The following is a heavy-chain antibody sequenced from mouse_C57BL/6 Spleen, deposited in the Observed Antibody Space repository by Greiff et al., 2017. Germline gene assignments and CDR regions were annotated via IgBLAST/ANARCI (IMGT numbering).Heavy chain of an antibody. CDR2: IYPGDGDT. D-gene: IGHD2-4*01. J-gene: IGHJ2*01. Sequence: VQLQQSGPELVKPGASVKTSCKASGYAFSSSWMNWVKQRPGKGLEWIGRIYPGDGDTNYNGKFKGKATLTADKSSSTAYMQLSSLTSEDSAVYFCASEIYYDLWGQGTTLTVSS. CDR1: GYAFSSSW. V-gene: IGHV1-82*01. CDR3: ASEIYYDL.